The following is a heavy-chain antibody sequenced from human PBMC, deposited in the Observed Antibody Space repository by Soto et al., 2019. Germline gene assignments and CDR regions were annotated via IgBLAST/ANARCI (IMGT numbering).Heavy chain of an antibody. CDR2: IYYSGST. D-gene: IGHD2-15*01. J-gene: IGHJ6*02. Sequence: ASETLSLTCTVSGGSISSSSYYWGWIRQPPGKGLEWIGSIYYSGSTYYNPSLKSRVTISVDTSKNQFSLKLSSVTAADTAVYYCARQPTMVGHYYYYGMDVWGQGTTVTVSS. V-gene: IGHV4-39*01. CDR3: ARQPTMVGHYYYYGMDV. CDR1: GGSISSSSYY.